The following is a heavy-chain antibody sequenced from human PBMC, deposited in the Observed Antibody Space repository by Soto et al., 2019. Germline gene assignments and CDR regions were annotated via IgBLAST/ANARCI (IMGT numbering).Heavy chain of an antibody. Sequence: EVQVVESGGGLVQPGGSLRLSCAASGFSVSDNYMAWVRRAPGKGLEWISAIYSGGNTYYADSVQGRFTISRDDSKNTLYLQLNSLRAEDTSIYYGVREGTYGRRYYDDWGQGTLVTVSS. CDR3: VREGTYGRRYYDD. CDR2: IYSGGNT. CDR1: GFSVSDNY. J-gene: IGHJ4*02. V-gene: IGHV3-66*01. D-gene: IGHD2-8*01.